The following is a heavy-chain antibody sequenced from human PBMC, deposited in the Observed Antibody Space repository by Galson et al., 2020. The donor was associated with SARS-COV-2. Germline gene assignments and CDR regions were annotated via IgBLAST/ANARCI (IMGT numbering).Heavy chain of an antibody. CDR3: AKHTYYYDSSAYIRWDYFDY. D-gene: IGHD3-22*01. V-gene: IGHV4-39*01. CDR2: IYYSGST. J-gene: IGHJ4*02. CDR1: GGSISSSSYS. Sequence: SATLSLTCTVSGGSISSSSYSWGWIRQPPGKGMEWIGSIYYSGSTYYNPSLKSRVTIYVDTSKNQFSLKLSSVTAADTAVYYCAKHTYYYDSSAYIRWDYFDYWGQGTLVTVSS.